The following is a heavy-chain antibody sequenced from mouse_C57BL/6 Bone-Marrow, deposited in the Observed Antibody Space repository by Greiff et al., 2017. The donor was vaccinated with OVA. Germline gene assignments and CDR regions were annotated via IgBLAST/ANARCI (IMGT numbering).Heavy chain of an antibody. V-gene: IGHV1-50*01. Sequence: VQLQQPGAELVKPGASVKLSCKASGYTFTSYWMQWVKQRPGQGLEWIGEIDPSDSYTNYNQKFKGEATLTVDTSSSTAYMQLSSLTSEDSAVYYCALYPDYWGQGTAVTVSS. D-gene: IGHD2-12*01. CDR3: ALYPDY. CDR2: IDPSDSYT. J-gene: IGHJ4*01. CDR1: GYTFTSYW.